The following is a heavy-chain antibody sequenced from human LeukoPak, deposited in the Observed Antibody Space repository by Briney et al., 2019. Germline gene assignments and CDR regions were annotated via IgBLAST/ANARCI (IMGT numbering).Heavy chain of an antibody. D-gene: IGHD2-2*01. CDR1: GFTFSSYW. Sequence: GGSLRLSCAASGFTFSSYWMSWVRQAPGKGLEWVANIKQDGSEKYYVDSVKGRFTISRDNAKNSLYLQMNSLRAEGTAVYYCARDQRYCSSSSCPWEPFDYWGQGTLVTVSS. CDR3: ARDQRYCSSSSCPWEPFDY. CDR2: IKQDGSEK. J-gene: IGHJ4*02. V-gene: IGHV3-7*05.